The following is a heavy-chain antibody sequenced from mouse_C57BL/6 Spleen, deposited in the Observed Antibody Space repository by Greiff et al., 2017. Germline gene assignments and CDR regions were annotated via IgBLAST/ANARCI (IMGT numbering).Heavy chain of an antibody. V-gene: IGHV1-19*01. D-gene: IGHD2-1*01. CDR1: GYTFTDYY. CDR2: INPYNGGT. Sequence: EVKLQQSGPVLVKPGASVKMSCKASGYTFTDYYMNWVKQSHGKSLEWIGVINPYNGGTSYNQKFKGKATLTVDKSSSTAYMELNSLTSEDSAVYYCARFYRYAMDYWGQGTSVTVSS. CDR3: ARFYRYAMDY. J-gene: IGHJ4*01.